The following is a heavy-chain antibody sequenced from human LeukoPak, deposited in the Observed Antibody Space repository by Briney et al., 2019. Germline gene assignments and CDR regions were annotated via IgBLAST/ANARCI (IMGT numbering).Heavy chain of an antibody. Sequence: ASVKVSCKXSGYTFTRYYMLWVRQAPGQGGEGRGVINPCGGSTSYTQKFQGRVTMTRDTSTSTVSMELSSLRSEDTAVYYCARDSAVVTAMPRYFDYWGQGTLVTVSS. CDR1: GYTFTRYY. D-gene: IGHD2-21*02. CDR3: ARDSAVVTAMPRYFDY. J-gene: IGHJ4*02. CDR2: INPCGGST. V-gene: IGHV1-46*03.